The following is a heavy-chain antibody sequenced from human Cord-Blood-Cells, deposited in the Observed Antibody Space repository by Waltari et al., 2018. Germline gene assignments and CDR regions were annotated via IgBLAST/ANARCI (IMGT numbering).Heavy chain of an antibody. CDR3: ARRGVNWGNWYFDL. CDR2: IYYSGST. D-gene: IGHD7-27*01. CDR1: GGSISSSRYD. J-gene: IGHJ2*01. V-gene: IGHV4-39*01. Sequence: QLQLQESGPGLVKPSETLSLTCTVPGGSISSSRYDWAWSRQPPGKGLEWIGSIYYSGSTYYNPSLKSRVTISVDTSKNQFSLKLSSVTAADTAVYYCARRGVNWGNWYFDLWGRGTLVTVSS.